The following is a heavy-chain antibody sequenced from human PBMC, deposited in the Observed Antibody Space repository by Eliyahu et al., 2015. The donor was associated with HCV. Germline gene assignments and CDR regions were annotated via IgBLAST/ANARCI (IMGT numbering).Heavy chain of an antibody. D-gene: IGHD3-10*01. Sequence: EVQLVESGGDLVQPGGSLRLSCAASGFSLSNYEVNWVRQAPGKGLGLVAYISTSGNIIYYADSLKGRFTATRDNHKNSVHLQMNSLRAEDTAIYYCARDFGSGSYGYGLDVWGQGTTVIVSS. V-gene: IGHV3-48*03. CDR1: GFSLSNYE. CDR3: ARDFGSGSYGYGLDV. CDR2: ISTSGNII. J-gene: IGHJ6*02.